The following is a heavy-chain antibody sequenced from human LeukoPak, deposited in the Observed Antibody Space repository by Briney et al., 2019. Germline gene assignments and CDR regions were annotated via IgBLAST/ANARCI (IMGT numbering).Heavy chain of an antibody. D-gene: IGHD6-13*01. J-gene: IGHJ4*02. Sequence: PGGSLRLSCAASGFTFDDYAMHWVRQAPGKGLEWVSLISWDGGSTHYADSVKGRFTISRDNSKNSLYLQMNSLRAEDTALYYCAKDNGYSSSWFIDYWGQGTLVTVSS. V-gene: IGHV3-43D*03. CDR3: AKDNGYSSSWFIDY. CDR2: ISWDGGST. CDR1: GFTFDDYA.